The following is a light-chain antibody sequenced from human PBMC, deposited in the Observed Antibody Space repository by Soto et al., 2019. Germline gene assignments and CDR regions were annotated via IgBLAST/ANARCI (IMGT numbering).Light chain of an antibody. V-gene: IGLV2-14*01. Sequence: QSALTQPASVSGSPGQSITISCTGTSSDVGGYNYVSWYQQHPGKAPKLMIYDVSNRPSGVSNRFSGSKSGNTASLTISGLQAEDEADYSCRSYTSGSTDVVFGGGTKLTVL. CDR1: SSDVGGYNY. J-gene: IGLJ2*01. CDR2: DVS. CDR3: RSYTSGSTDVV.